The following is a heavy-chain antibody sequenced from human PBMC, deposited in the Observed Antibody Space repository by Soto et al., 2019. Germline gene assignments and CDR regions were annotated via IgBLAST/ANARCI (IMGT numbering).Heavy chain of an antibody. D-gene: IGHD6-13*01. Sequence: SETLSLTCAVYGGSFSGYYWSWIRQPPGKGLEWIGEINHSGSTNYNPSLKSRVTISVDTSKNQFSLKLSSVTAADTAVYYCASPKRPNSGSWIYWGQGTLVTVSS. CDR3: ASPKRPNSGSWIY. CDR2: INHSGST. V-gene: IGHV4-34*01. J-gene: IGHJ4*02. CDR1: GGSFSGYY.